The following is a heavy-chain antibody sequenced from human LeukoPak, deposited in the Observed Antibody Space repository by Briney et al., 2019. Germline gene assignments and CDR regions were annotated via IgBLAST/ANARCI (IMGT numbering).Heavy chain of an antibody. CDR3: AREPHCSGGSCYSFSAFDI. D-gene: IGHD2-15*01. CDR1: GCSISSNSYY. CDR2: IYYSGST. Sequence: SEALSLTCTVSGCSISSNSYYWGWIRQPPGKGLEWSGEIYYSGSTYYNPYLKSRVTMSVGTSKNQFSLKLSSVTAADTAVYYCAREPHCSGGSCYSFSAFDIWGQGKMVTVSS. J-gene: IGHJ3*02. V-gene: IGHV4-39*07.